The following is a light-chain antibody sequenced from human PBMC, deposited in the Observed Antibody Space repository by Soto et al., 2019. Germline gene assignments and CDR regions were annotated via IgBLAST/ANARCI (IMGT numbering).Light chain of an antibody. CDR1: QSVSGK. Sequence: EVLMTQSPATLSVSPGERATLSCRASQSVSGKLAWYQQKPGQAPRLLIYDASTRATGIPARFSGSGSGTEFTLTISSPQSEDFAVYYCQQSNNWPWTFGQGTKVDI. CDR3: QQSNNWPWT. J-gene: IGKJ1*01. V-gene: IGKV3-15*01. CDR2: DAS.